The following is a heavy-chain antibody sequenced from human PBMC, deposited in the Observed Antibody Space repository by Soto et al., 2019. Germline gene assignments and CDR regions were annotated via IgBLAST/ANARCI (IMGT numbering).Heavy chain of an antibody. Sequence: SETLSLTCTVSGGSIRSAGHYWSWIRQHPGKGLEWIGYINDSGSTFYNPSLRSRLNISVDTSENQFSLRLTSVTAADTAVYYCARVVDCRYGICSFWFDSWGQGTLVTVSS. D-gene: IGHD3-10*02. J-gene: IGHJ5*01. CDR3: ARVVDCRYGICSFWFDS. V-gene: IGHV4-31*03. CDR2: INDSGST. CDR1: GGSIRSAGHY.